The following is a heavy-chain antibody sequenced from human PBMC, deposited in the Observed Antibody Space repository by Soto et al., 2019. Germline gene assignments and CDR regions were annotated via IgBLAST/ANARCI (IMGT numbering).Heavy chain of an antibody. CDR2: IKSKTDGGTT. J-gene: IGHJ4*02. CDR3: TTLTSTSCYAVYYFDY. D-gene: IGHD2-2*01. V-gene: IGHV3-15*01. CDR1: GFTFSNAW. Sequence: GGSLRLSCAASGFTFSNAWMSWVRQAPGRGLEWVGRIKSKTDGGTTDYAAPVKGRFTISRDDSKNTLYLQMNSLKTEDTAVYYCTTLTSTSCYAVYYFDYWGQGTLVIVSS.